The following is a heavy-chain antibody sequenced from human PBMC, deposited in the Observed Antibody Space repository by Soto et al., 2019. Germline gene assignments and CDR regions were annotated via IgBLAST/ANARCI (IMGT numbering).Heavy chain of an antibody. CDR2: ISTNTGHT. D-gene: IGHD3-16*02. V-gene: IGHV1-18*04. CDR1: GYTFTNYG. J-gene: IGHJ5*02. CDR3: AREEYRQVDH. Sequence: QVQLVQSGAEVKKPGASVKVSCKASGYTFTNYGISWVRQAPGQGLEWMGWISTNTGHTDYARNLRGRVTMTTDASTTTAYMELRSLTSYDTAIYFCAREEYRQVDHWGQGTLVTVSS.